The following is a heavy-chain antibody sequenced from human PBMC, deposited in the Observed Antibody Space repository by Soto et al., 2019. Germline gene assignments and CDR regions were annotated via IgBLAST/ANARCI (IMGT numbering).Heavy chain of an antibody. CDR2: ISSSGSTI. Sequence: GSLRLSCAASGFTFSVYYMSWIRQAPGKGLEWVSYISSSGSTIYYADPVKGRFTISRDNAKNSLYLQMNSLRAEDTAVYYCARGIYPPFPPDSQYYMDVWGKGTTVTVSS. D-gene: IGHD3-16*01. V-gene: IGHV3-11*04. CDR1: GFTFSVYY. CDR3: ARGIYPPFPPDSQYYMDV. J-gene: IGHJ6*03.